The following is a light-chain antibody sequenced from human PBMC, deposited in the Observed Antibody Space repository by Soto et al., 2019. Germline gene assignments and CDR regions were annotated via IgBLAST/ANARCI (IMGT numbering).Light chain of an antibody. J-gene: IGKJ4*01. CDR2: GAS. V-gene: IGKV3-20*01. CDR3: QQYGGSPLT. Sequence: EIVLTQSPGTLSLSPGERATLSCRASQSVTSTYLAWYQQKAGQAPRLLIYGASNRATGIPDRITSSGSGTDFTLTISRLEPEVFAVYYCQQYGGSPLTFGGGTKCEIK. CDR1: QSVTSTY.